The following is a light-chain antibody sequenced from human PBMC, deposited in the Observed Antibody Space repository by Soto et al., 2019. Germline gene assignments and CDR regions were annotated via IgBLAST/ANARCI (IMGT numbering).Light chain of an antibody. CDR2: VGTGGIVG. CDR1: SGYSNYK. J-gene: IGLJ2*01. V-gene: IGLV9-49*01. Sequence: QSVLTQPPSASASLGASVTLTCTLSSGYSNYKVDWYQQRPGKGPRFVMRVGTGGIVGSKGDGIPDRFSVLGSGLNRYLTIKNIQEEDESDDHCGADHGSGSNFVLFGGGTKLPVL. CDR3: GADHGSGSNFVL.